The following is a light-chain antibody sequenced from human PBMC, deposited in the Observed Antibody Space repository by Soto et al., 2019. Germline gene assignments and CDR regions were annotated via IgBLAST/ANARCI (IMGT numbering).Light chain of an antibody. CDR3: SSYTNSGTVV. J-gene: IGLJ2*01. V-gene: IGLV2-14*03. CDR1: SNF. Sequence: QSALTQPASVSGSPGQSITISCTGTSNFVSWYQQHPGKAPKLMVYDVSNRPSGVSYRFSGSKSDNTASLTISGLQAEDXXXXXXSSYTNSGTVVFGGGTKLTV. CDR2: DVS.